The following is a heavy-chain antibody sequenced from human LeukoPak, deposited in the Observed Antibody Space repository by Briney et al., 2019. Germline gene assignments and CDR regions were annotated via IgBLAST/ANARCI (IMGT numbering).Heavy chain of an antibody. Sequence: PGRSLRLSCAASGFSFSSYDMHWVRQAPGKGLEWVALIWGDGSNKFHADSVKGRFTISRDNSKNMLFLQMNSLRAEDTAVYYCARDRAGEYGMDVWGQGTTVTVSS. CDR1: GFSFSSYD. V-gene: IGHV3-33*01. J-gene: IGHJ6*02. CDR2: IWGDGSNK. CDR3: ARDRAGEYGMDV. D-gene: IGHD3-16*01.